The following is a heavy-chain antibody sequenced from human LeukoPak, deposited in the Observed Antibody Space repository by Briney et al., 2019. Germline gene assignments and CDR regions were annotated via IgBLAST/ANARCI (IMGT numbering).Heavy chain of an antibody. J-gene: IGHJ4*02. CDR2: INPNSSGT. Sequence: ASVKVSCKASGYTFTGYYMHWVRQAPGQGLEWMGWINPNSSGTNYAQKFQGRVPMTRDTSISTAYMELSRLRSDDTAVYYCARAYRRITMVRGVMWCYWGQGTLVTVSS. D-gene: IGHD3-10*01. CDR1: GYTFTGYY. V-gene: IGHV1-2*02. CDR3: ARAYRRITMVRGVMWCY.